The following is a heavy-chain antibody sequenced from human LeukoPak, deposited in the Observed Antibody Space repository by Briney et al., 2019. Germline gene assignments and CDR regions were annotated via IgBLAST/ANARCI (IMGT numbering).Heavy chain of an antibody. J-gene: IGHJ4*02. D-gene: IGHD5-12*01. Sequence: SSETLSLTCTVSGGSISSYYWSWIRQPPGKGLEWIGEINHSGSTNYNPSLESRVTISVDTSKNQFSLKLSSVTAADTAMYYCARVSGYDWESFYDYWGQGGLVTVSS. CDR1: GGSISSYY. V-gene: IGHV4-34*01. CDR3: ARVSGYDWESFYDY. CDR2: INHSGST.